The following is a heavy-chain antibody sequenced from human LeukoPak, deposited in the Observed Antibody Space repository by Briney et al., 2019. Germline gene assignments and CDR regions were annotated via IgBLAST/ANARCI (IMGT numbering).Heavy chain of an antibody. CDR2: FGPGAGET. Sequence: ASVKVSCKVSGYSLTELSMHWVRQAPGKGLEWMGGFGPGAGETPLFAQKFQGRVSMTEDTSTDTAYMELSSLSSEDTAVYYCVTGTIYCSSCSDDYWGQGTLVTVSS. CDR1: GYSLTELS. D-gene: IGHD2-2*01. CDR3: VTGTIYCSSCSDDY. J-gene: IGHJ4*02. V-gene: IGHV1-24*01.